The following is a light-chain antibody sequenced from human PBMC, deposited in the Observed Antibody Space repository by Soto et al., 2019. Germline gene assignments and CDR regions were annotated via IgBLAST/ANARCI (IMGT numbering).Light chain of an antibody. J-gene: IGLJ2*01. CDR1: SSDVGGYNY. Sequence: QSALTQPASVSGSPGQSITISCTGTSSDVGGYNYVSWYQQHPGKAPKLMIYDVSNRPSGVSNRFSGSKSGNTASLTISGQQAEDEADYYCSSYTSSSVVFGGGTKLTVL. CDR3: SSYTSSSVV. CDR2: DVS. V-gene: IGLV2-14*01.